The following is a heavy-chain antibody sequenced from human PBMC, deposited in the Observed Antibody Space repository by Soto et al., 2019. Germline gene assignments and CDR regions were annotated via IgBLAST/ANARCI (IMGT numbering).Heavy chain of an antibody. V-gene: IGHV3-64D*06. CDR1: GFPFSRFA. Sequence: PGGSLRLSCSASGFPFSRFAIHWVRQAPGKGLVYVSGISFNGGDTYHADSVKGRFSISRDNSKNTVYLQMSSLRAEDTAVYYCVKDGAVTFSGWFFDYWGQRTPVTVSS. D-gene: IGHD4-4*01. J-gene: IGHJ4*02. CDR3: VKDGAVTFSGWFFDY. CDR2: ISFNGGDT.